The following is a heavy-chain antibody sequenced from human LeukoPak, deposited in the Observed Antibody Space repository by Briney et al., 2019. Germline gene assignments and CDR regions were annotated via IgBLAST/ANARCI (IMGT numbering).Heavy chain of an antibody. Sequence: SSQTLSLTCTVSGVSISSYYWSWIRQPPGKGQEWIGYIYYTGSTNYTPSLKSQDTISVATSKNQFSLKLSSVTAADTAVYYCARGREQLASFDYWGQGTLVTVSS. V-gene: IGHV4-59*01. CDR1: GVSISSYY. J-gene: IGHJ4*02. CDR3: ARGREQLASFDY. D-gene: IGHD6-6*01. CDR2: IYYTGST.